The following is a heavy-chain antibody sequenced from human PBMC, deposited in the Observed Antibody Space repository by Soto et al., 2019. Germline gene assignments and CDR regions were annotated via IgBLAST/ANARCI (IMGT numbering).Heavy chain of an antibody. CDR3: ATGVLNPDAFDI. CDR2: FDPEAGET. D-gene: IGHD2-15*01. CDR1: GYTLNELS. J-gene: IGHJ3*02. Sequence: GASVKVSYKVSGYTLNELSMYCMRQSSGKGLELSVGFDPEAGETFYAQKFQGRVTMTEDTSTDTAYMELSSLRSEDTAVYYCATGVLNPDAFDIWGQGTMVTVSS. V-gene: IGHV1-24*01.